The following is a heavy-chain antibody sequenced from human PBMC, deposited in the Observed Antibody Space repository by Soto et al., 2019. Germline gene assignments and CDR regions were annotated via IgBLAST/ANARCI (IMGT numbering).Heavy chain of an antibody. Sequence: SETLSLTCTVSGGSISSSNSYWGWVRQPPGKGLEWIGIKDYGGTAYSNPSLKSRVTISVDTSKNLFSLKLTSVTAADTAVYYCARLGYCGSTSCYQYFQHWGQGNLVTVSS. CDR1: GGSISSSNSY. CDR3: ARLGYCGSTSCYQYFQH. D-gene: IGHD2-2*01. V-gene: IGHV4-39*01. J-gene: IGHJ1*01. CDR2: KDYGGTA.